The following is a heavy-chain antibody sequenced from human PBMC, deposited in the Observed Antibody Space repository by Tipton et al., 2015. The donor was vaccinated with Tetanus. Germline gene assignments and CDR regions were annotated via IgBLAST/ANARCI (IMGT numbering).Heavy chain of an antibody. CDR3: ARGRNWGTDY. Sequence: LRLSCTVSGGSISTGGYSWRWIRQPPGKGLECIGYIFRTGSTTYNPSLKSRVSISVDTSKNQFSLTLNSVTAADTAVYYCARGRNWGTDYWGQGTLVTVSS. D-gene: IGHD7-27*01. J-gene: IGHJ4*02. CDR2: IFRTGST. CDR1: GGSISTGGYS. V-gene: IGHV4-30-2*01.